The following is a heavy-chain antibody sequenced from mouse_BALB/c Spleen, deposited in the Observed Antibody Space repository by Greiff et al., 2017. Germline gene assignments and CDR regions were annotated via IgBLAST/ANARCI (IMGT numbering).Heavy chain of an antibody. Sequence: EVKLMESGGGLVQPGGSLRLSCATSGFTFTDYYMSWVRQPPGKALEWLGFIRNKANGYTTEYSASVKGRFTISRDNSQSILYLQMNTLRAEDSATYYCARAYGNHPYYFDYWGQGTTLTVSS. CDR1: GFTFTDYY. V-gene: IGHV7-3*02. CDR2: IRNKANGYTT. CDR3: ARAYGNHPYYFDY. J-gene: IGHJ2*01. D-gene: IGHD2-10*02.